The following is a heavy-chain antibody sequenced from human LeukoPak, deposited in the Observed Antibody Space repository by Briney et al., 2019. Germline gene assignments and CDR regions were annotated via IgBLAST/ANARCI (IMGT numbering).Heavy chain of an antibody. D-gene: IGHD3-9*01. CDR3: ARGLHDILTGYYKDNWFDP. V-gene: IGHV4-34*01. Sequence: SETLSLTCAVYGGSFSGYYWSWIRRPPGKGLEWIGEINHSGSTNYNPSLKSRVTISVDTSKNQFSLKLSSVTAADTAVYYCARGLHDILTGYYKDNWFDPWGQGTLVTVSS. CDR2: INHSGST. J-gene: IGHJ5*02. CDR1: GGSFSGYY.